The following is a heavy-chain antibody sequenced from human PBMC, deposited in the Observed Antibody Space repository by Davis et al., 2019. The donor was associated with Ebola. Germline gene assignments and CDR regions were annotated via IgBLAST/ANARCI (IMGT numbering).Heavy chain of an antibody. CDR1: GGSSSGYY. D-gene: IGHD3-16*02. Sequence: SEILSLTCAVYGGSSSGYYWSWIRHPPGKGLEWIGEINHSGSTNYNPSLKSRVTISVDTSKNQFSLKLSSVTAADTAVYYCARGRDYIWGSYRYGYWGQGTLVTVSS. CDR3: ARGRDYIWGSYRYGY. CDR2: INHSGST. V-gene: IGHV4-34*01. J-gene: IGHJ4*02.